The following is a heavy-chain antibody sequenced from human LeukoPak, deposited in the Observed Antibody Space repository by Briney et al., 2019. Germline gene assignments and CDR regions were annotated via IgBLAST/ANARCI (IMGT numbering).Heavy chain of an antibody. J-gene: IGHJ5*02. D-gene: IGHD2-15*01. CDR3: ARVDCTGGSCYGRGWFDP. CDR2: ITSSSTTI. Sequence: GGSLRLSCAASGFTFSYYSMSWVRQAPGKGLESVSYITSSSTTIYNADSVKGRFTISRDNAKNSLYLQMNSLRAEDTAVYYCARVDCTGGSCYGRGWFDPWGQGTLVTVSS. V-gene: IGHV3-48*01. CDR1: GFTFSYYS.